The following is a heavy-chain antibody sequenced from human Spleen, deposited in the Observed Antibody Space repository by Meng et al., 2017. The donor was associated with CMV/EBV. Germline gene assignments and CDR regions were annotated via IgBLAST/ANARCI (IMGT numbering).Heavy chain of an antibody. CDR1: GGSVGGYC. CDR3: AGHLHYFDY. J-gene: IGHJ4*02. V-gene: IGHV4-34*01. Sequence: TGAVYGGSVGGYCWSWIRRTPGKGGERMEENKHRGSANYNPSLKGRVTISEDTTKSQFSMTMSSVAAADTAVYYYAGHLHYFDYWGQGTLVTVSS. CDR2: NKHRGSA.